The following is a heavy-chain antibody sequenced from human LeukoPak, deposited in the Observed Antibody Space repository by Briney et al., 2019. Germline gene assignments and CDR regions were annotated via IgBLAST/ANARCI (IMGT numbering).Heavy chain of an antibody. V-gene: IGHV3-21*04. CDR3: ASRKLYCGGDCYDY. Sequence: GGSLRLSCAASGFTFSTYSMNWVRQAPGKGLEWVSFISSSSSYIYYADSVKGRFTISRDNAKNSLYLQMNSPRAEDTAVYYCASRKLYCGGDCYDYWGQGTLVTVSS. CDR2: ISSSSSYI. D-gene: IGHD2-21*01. CDR1: GFTFSTYS. J-gene: IGHJ4*02.